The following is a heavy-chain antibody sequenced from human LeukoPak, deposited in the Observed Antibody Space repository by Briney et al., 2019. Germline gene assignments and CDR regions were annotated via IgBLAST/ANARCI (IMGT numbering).Heavy chain of an antibody. CDR3: ARGLQPSPYYYYYYYGMDV. J-gene: IGHJ6*02. CDR2: IYYSGST. V-gene: IGHV4-59*01. D-gene: IGHD3-16*01. CDR1: GGSISSYY. Sequence: SETLSLTCTVSGGSISSYYWSWIRQPPGKGLVWIGYIYYSGSTNYNPSLKSRVTISVDTSKNQFSLRLSSVTAADTAVYYCARGLQPSPYYYYYYYGMDVWGQGTTVTVSS.